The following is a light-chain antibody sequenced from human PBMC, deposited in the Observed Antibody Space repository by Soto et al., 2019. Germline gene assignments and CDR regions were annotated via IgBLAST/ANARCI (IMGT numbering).Light chain of an antibody. J-gene: IGLJ1*01. CDR2: EVS. CDR3: GSYAASSTYV. V-gene: IGLV2-23*02. CDR1: SSDVGSYNL. Sequence: QSVLTQPASVSGSPGQSITTSCTGTSSDVGSYNLVSWYQQHPGKAPKLMIYEVSKRPSGVSNRFSGSKSGNTASLTISGLQDEDEADYYCGSYAASSTYVFGTGTKVTVL.